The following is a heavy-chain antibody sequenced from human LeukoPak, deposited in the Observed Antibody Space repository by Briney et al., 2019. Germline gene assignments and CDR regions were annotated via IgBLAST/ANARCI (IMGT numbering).Heavy chain of an antibody. D-gene: IGHD3-16*01. CDR2: IYTGGST. J-gene: IGHJ4*02. CDR1: GGSISSDNYY. Sequence: SETLFLTCTVSGGSISSDNYYWNWIRQPAGKGLEWIGRIYTGGSTNYNPSLKSRVTISADTPKNEFSLRLTSVTAADTAVYYCASIRRGEFLPGSNWGQGALITVSS. V-gene: IGHV4-61*02. CDR3: ASIRRGEFLPGSN.